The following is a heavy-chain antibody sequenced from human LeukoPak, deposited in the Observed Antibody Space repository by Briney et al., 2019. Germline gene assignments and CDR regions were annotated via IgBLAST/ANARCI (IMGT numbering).Heavy chain of an antibody. V-gene: IGHV1-2*02. CDR1: GYTFTNYY. Sequence: ASVKVSCKASGYTFTNYYMHWVRQAPGQGLEWMGWINPNSGGTNYAQKFQGRVTMTRDTSISTAYMELSRLRSDDTAVYYCARDPSGYSYGYYFDYWGQGTLVTVSS. CDR3: ARDPSGYSYGYYFDY. J-gene: IGHJ4*02. D-gene: IGHD5-18*01. CDR2: INPNSGGT.